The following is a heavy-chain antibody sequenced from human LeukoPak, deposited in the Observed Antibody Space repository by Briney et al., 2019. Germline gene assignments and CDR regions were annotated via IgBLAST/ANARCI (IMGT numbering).Heavy chain of an antibody. V-gene: IGHV1-8*01. J-gene: IGHJ3*01. CDR1: GYTFIDYD. CDR3: ARRTPRCGGTCYDAFDV. CDR2: MSPHNGHT. D-gene: IGHD2-21*01. Sequence: ASVKVSCKASGYTFIDYDINWVRPAPGQGLEWMGLMSPHNGHTEYAQNFQGRVTMTRDTSTGTAYMELRSLRSEDTAVYYCARRTPRCGGTCYDAFDVWGQGTMVTVSS.